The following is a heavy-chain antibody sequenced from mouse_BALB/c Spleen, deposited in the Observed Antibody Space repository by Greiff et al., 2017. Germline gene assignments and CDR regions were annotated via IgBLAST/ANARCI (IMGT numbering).Heavy chain of an antibody. J-gene: IGHJ4*01. Sequence: EVQLVESGGGLVKPGGSLKLSCAASGFTFSSYAMSWVRQTPEKRLEWVATISSGGSYTYYPDSVKGRCTISRDNAKNTLYLQMSSVRSEDTAMYYCAKEAMDYWGQGTSVTVSS. CDR2: ISSGGSYT. CDR3: AKEAMDY. V-gene: IGHV5-9-3*01. D-gene: IGHD1-3*01. CDR1: GFTFSSYA.